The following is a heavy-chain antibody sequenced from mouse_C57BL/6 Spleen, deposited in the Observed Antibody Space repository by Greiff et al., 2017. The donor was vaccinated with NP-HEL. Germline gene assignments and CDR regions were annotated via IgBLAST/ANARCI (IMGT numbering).Heavy chain of an antibody. CDR3: ARVGLWDYAMDY. Sequence: QVQLQQPGAELVMPGASVKLSCKASGYTFTSYWMHWVKQRPGQGLEWIGEIDPSDSYTNYNQKFKGKSTLTVDKSSSTAYMQLSSLTSEDSAVYYCARVGLWDYAMDYWGQGTSVTVSS. CDR1: GYTFTSYW. D-gene: IGHD1-1*02. V-gene: IGHV1-69*01. CDR2: IDPSDSYT. J-gene: IGHJ4*01.